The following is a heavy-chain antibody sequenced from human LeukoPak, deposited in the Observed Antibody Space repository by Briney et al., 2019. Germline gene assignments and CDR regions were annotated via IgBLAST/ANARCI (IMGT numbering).Heavy chain of an antibody. CDR2: IYYSGST. CDR3: ARSGYSGYYGY. Sequence: SEPLSLTCTVSGGSISSYYWSWIRQPPGKGLEWIGYIYYSGSTNYNPSLKSRVTISVDTSKNQFSLKLSSVTAADTAVYYCARSGYSGYYGYWGQGTLVTVSS. D-gene: IGHD5-12*01. J-gene: IGHJ4*02. V-gene: IGHV4-59*01. CDR1: GGSISSYY.